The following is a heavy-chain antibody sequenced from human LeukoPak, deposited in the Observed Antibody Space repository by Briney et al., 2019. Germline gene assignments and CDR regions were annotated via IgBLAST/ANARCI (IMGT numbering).Heavy chain of an antibody. Sequence: GGSLRLSCAASGFTFSSYHMNWVRQAPGKGLEWVSYISIFSSTIYYADPVKGRFTISRDDASSLVYLQMNSLRAEDTAVYYCARTNERELDYWGQGTLVTVSS. D-gene: IGHD1-26*01. CDR3: ARTNERELDY. CDR2: ISIFSSTI. J-gene: IGHJ4*02. V-gene: IGHV3-48*01. CDR1: GFTFSSYH.